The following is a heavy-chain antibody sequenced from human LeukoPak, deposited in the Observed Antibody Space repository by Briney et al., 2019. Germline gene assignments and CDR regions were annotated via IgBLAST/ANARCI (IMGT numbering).Heavy chain of an antibody. D-gene: IGHD4-17*01. Sequence: PGGSLRLSCVASGFTFSSYAMHWVRQAPSKGLEWVAVVSYDGSNKYYADSVKGRFTISRDNSKNTLYLQMNSLRAEDTAVYYCARGRTVTTGLNDYWGQGTLVTVSS. CDR3: ARGRTVTTGLNDY. V-gene: IGHV3-30*04. CDR1: GFTFSSYA. J-gene: IGHJ4*02. CDR2: VSYDGSNK.